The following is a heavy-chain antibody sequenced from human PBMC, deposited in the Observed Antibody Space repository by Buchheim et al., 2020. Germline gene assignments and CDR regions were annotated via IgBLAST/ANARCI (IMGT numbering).Heavy chain of an antibody. CDR3: AGDRYSSSSRGYYYYGMDV. CDR1: GGTFSSYT. CDR2: IIPILGIA. Sequence: QVQLVQSGAEVKKPGSSVKVSCKASGGTFSSYTISWVRQAPGQGLEWMGRIIPILGIANYAQKFQGRVTITADKSTSTAYMELSSLRSEDTTVYYCAGDRYSSSSRGYYYYGMDVWGQGTT. V-gene: IGHV1-69*08. D-gene: IGHD6-6*01. J-gene: IGHJ6*02.